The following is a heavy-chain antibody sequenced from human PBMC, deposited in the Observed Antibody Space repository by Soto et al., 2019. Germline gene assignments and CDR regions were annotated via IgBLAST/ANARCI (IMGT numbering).Heavy chain of an antibody. Sequence: PGGSLRLSCAASGFTLSSYVMHWVRQAPGKGLEWVAGISYDGTYKYYADSVTGRFSISRDNSQNTVYLQMNSLRAEDTAVYYCARVGLSYDSSGYYFQYWGQGTPVAVS. V-gene: IGHV3-30-3*01. J-gene: IGHJ4*02. CDR3: ARVGLSYDSSGYYFQY. D-gene: IGHD3-22*01. CDR2: ISYDGTYK. CDR1: GFTLSSYV.